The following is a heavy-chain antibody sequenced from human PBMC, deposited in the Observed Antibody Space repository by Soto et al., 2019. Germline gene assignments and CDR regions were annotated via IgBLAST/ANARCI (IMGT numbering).Heavy chain of an antibody. V-gene: IGHV4-39*01. D-gene: IGHD3-22*01. CDR2: IYYSGKT. CDR3: ARLIHCLTTACYFDY. CDR1: GGSISSSSYY. J-gene: IGHJ4*02. Sequence: SETLSLTCTVSGGSISSSSYYWGWIRQPPGKGLEWIGSIYYSGKTYYNPSLKSRVTISVDTSKNQFSLKLSSVPAEDTSVYYCARLIHCLTTACYFDYGGQGPLFTVSS.